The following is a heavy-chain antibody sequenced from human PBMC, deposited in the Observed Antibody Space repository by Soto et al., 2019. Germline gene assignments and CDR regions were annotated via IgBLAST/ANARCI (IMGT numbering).Heavy chain of an antibody. CDR1: GYTFTSYA. Sequence: ASVKVSCKASGYTFTSYAMHWVRQAPGQRLEWMGWINAGNGNTKYSQKFQGRVTITRDTSASTAYMELSSLRSEDTAVYYCATSGYDILTGYPFDVFDIWGQGTMVTVSS. CDR2: INAGNGNT. D-gene: IGHD3-9*01. J-gene: IGHJ3*02. CDR3: ATSGYDILTGYPFDVFDI. V-gene: IGHV1-3*01.